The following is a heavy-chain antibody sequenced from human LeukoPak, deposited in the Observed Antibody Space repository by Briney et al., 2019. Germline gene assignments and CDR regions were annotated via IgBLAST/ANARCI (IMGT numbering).Heavy chain of an antibody. D-gene: IGHD6-13*01. V-gene: IGHV3-48*02. CDR2: ISGSGGTV. CDR3: ARGRITAGGYDF. CDR1: GFTFSSYA. Sequence: GGSLRLSCAAFGFTFSSYALNWVRQAPGKGLEWASVISGSGGTVFYADSVKGRFTISRDNAKNSLYLQMDSLRDEDTAVYYCARGRITAGGYDFWGQGTLVTVSS. J-gene: IGHJ4*02.